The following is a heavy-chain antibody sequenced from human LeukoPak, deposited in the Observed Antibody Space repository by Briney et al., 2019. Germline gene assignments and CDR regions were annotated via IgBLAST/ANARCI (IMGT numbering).Heavy chain of an antibody. V-gene: IGHV3-7*01. CDR3: ARVSSSSWRAYFDY. J-gene: IGHJ4*02. D-gene: IGHD6-13*01. CDR2: IKPDGGEK. CDR1: GFTFSTYW. Sequence: GGSLRLSCAASGFTFSTYWMSWVRQAPGKGLEWVANIKPDGGEKNYLDSVRGRITISRDNAKNSLYLQLNSLRAEDSAVYYCARVSSSSWRAYFDYWGQGTLVTVSS.